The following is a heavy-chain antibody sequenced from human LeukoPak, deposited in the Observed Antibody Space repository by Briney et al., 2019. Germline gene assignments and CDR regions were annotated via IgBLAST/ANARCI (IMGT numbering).Heavy chain of an antibody. J-gene: IGHJ3*02. CDR2: IWYDGSNK. CDR1: GFTFSSYG. Sequence: GGSLRLSCAASGFTFSSYGMHWVRQAPGKGLEWVAVIWYDGSNKYYADSVKGRFTISRDNSKNTLYLQMNSLRAEDTAVYYCARGSAPDYYDSSGYAFDTWGQGTMVTVSS. V-gene: IGHV3-33*01. D-gene: IGHD3-22*01. CDR3: ARGSAPDYYDSSGYAFDT.